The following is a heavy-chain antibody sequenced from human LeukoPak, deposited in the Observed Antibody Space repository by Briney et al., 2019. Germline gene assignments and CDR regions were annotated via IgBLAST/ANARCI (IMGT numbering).Heavy chain of an antibody. D-gene: IGHD2-2*01. V-gene: IGHV1-69*13. Sequence: GASVKVSCKASGGTFSSYAISWVRQAPGQGLEWMGGIIPIFGTANYAQKFQGRVTITADESTSTAYMELSSLRSEDTAVYYCARDTNVVPAAMSGGWKGGGSVAFDIWGQGTMVTVSS. CDR2: IIPIFGTA. J-gene: IGHJ3*02. CDR1: GGTFSSYA. CDR3: ARDTNVVPAAMSGGWKGGGSVAFDI.